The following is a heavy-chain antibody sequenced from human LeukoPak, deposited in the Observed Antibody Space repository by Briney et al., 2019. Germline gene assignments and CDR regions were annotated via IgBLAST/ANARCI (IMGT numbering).Heavy chain of an antibody. CDR3: ARATRYLDGMDV. CDR1: GYTFTSYA. J-gene: IGHJ6*02. D-gene: IGHD1-1*01. V-gene: IGHV1-3*01. Sequence: ASVKVSCKASGYTFTSYAMHWVRQAPGQRLEWMGWINAGNGNTKYSQKFQGRVTITRDTSASTAYMELSSLRSEDTAVYYCARATRYLDGMDVWGQGTTVTVSS. CDR2: INAGNGNT.